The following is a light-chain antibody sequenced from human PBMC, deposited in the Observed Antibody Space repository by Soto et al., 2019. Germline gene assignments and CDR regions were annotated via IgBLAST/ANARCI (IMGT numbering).Light chain of an antibody. V-gene: IGKV3D-15*02. J-gene: IGKJ1*01. CDR2: GAS. Sequence: IVLTQSPATLSVSPGERATLSCRASQSVSSNLAWYQQKPGQAPRLLISGASTRATGVPARFSGSGSGTEFTLTITSLQSEDFAVYCCQQYGSSPTWTFGQGTKVDIK. CDR1: QSVSSN. CDR3: QQYGSSPTWT.